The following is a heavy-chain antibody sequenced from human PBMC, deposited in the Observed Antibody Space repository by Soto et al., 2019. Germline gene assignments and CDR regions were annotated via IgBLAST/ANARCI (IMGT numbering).Heavy chain of an antibody. CDR3: ATDYGVWYGSTTAFYH. D-gene: IGHD6-19*01. J-gene: IGHJ4*02. V-gene: IGHV3-7*01. Sequence: GGSLRLSCAASGFTFSSYWMSWVRQAPGKGLEWVANIKQDGSEKYYVDSVKGRFTISRDNSKNTVYLQMGNLRPEDMAIYYCATDYGVWYGSTTAFYHWGQGSLVTVSS. CDR2: IKQDGSEK. CDR1: GFTFSSYW.